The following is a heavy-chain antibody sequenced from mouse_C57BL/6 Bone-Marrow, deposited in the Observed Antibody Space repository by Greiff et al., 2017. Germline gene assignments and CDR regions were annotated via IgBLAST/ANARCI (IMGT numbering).Heavy chain of an antibody. CDR1: GYAFTNYL. CDR3: ASGRWGNY. D-gene: IGHD1-1*02. CDR2: INPGSGGP. Sequence: QFHVKQSGAELVRLGTSVKVSCKASGYAFTNYLIEWVKQRPGQGLEWIGVINPGSGGPNYNEKFKGKATLTADKSSSTAYMQLSSRTSEDSAVFFCASGRWGNYWGQGSSVTVSS. J-gene: IGHJ4*01. V-gene: IGHV1-54*01.